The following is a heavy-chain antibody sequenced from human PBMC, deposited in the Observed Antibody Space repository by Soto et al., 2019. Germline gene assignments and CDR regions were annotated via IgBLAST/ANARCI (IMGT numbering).Heavy chain of an antibody. CDR2: ISGSTSYI. V-gene: IGHV3-21*01. CDR1: GFTFSRYS. D-gene: IGHD3-9*01. CDR3: ARAYDFLTGYYVWAMDV. Sequence: GGSLRLSCAASGFTFSRYSMNWVRQAPGKGLEWVSSISGSTSYIYYADSVKGRFTISRDNAKNSLYLQMDSLRAEDTAVYYCARAYDFLTGYYVWAMDVWGKGTTVTVSS. J-gene: IGHJ6*03.